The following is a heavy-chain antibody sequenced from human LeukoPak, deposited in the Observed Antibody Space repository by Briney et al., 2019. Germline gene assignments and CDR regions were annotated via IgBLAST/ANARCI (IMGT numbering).Heavy chain of an antibody. CDR1: GGSISTYY. CDR2: IYISGST. V-gene: IGHV4-4*07. J-gene: IGHJ4*02. CDR3: ARVRGPYDTLGYLEY. Sequence: SETLSLTCTVSGGSISTYYWSWIRQSAGKGLEWIGRIYISGSTYYNPSLTSRVTMSVDTSKNQFSLKLSSVSAADTAVYHCARVRGPYDTLGYLEYWGQGTLVTVSS. D-gene: IGHD3-22*01.